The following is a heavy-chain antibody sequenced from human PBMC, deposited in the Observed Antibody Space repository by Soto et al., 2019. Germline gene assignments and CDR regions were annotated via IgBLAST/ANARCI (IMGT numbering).Heavy chain of an antibody. CDR3: ARHDRVPNYYYGMDV. CDR1: GYSFTSYW. D-gene: IGHD3-22*01. J-gene: IGHJ6*02. Sequence: GESLKISCKGSGYSFTSYWISWVRQMPGKGLEWMGRIYPSDSYTNYSPSFQGHVTISADKSISTAYLQWSSLKASDTAMYYCARHDRVPNYYYGMDVWGQGTTVTVSS. CDR2: IYPSDSYT. V-gene: IGHV5-10-1*01.